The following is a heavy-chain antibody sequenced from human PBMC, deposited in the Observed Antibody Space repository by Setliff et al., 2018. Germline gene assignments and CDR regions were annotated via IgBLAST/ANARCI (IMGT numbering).Heavy chain of an antibody. Sequence: PGGSLRLSCAASGVTFSRHAMHWVRQAPGKGLEWVAVMSNDGSDKNYADSVKGRFTISRDNSKNTLYLQMNSLRAEDTAVYYCARDLDYQYYYDSSGRDAFDIWGQGTMVTVSS. V-gene: IGHV3-30*01. D-gene: IGHD3-22*01. CDR3: ARDLDYQYYYDSSGRDAFDI. J-gene: IGHJ3*02. CDR2: MSNDGSDK. CDR1: GVTFSRHA.